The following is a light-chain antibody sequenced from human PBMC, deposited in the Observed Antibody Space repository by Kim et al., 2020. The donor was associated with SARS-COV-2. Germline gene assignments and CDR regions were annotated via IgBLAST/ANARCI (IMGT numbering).Light chain of an antibody. CDR1: SDDVGSYNL. CDR3: CSYAGGTSFV. V-gene: IGLV2-23*01. J-gene: IGLJ1*01. Sequence: QSALTQPASVSGSPGQSITISCTGTSDDVGSYNLVSWYQQHPGKAPKLLIFGGTKRPSRVSSRFSGSKSGNTASLTISGLQAEDEADYHCCSYAGGTSFVFGPGTKVT. CDR2: GGT.